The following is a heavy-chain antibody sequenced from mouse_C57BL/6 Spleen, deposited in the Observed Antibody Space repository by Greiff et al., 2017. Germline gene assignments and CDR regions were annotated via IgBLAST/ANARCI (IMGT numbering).Heavy chain of an antibody. J-gene: IGHJ4*01. V-gene: IGHV5-17*01. D-gene: IGHD1-1*01. Sequence: DVHLVESGGGLVKPGGSLKLSCAASGFTFSDYGMHWVRQAPEKGLEWVAYISSGSSTIYYADTVKGRFTISRDNAKNTLFLQMTSLRSEDTAMYYCARHGRDAMDYWGQGTSVTVSS. CDR1: GFTFSDYG. CDR3: ARHGRDAMDY. CDR2: ISSGSSTI.